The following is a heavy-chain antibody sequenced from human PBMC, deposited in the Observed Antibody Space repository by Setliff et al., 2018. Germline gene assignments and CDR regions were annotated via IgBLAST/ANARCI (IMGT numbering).Heavy chain of an antibody. V-gene: IGHV2-70*04. D-gene: IGHD6-6*01. CDR3: ARLPPLVQNNGAANHAFDV. CDR1: GFSLSTSTVR. Sequence: SGPTLVNPTETLTLTCTFSGFSLSTSTVRVSWIRQPPGKAPEWLARLDWDDDKFYNTSLTSRLTLSKDTSKNQVILTMTNMDPADTATYYCARLPPLVQNNGAANHAFDVWGPGAVVTVSS. J-gene: IGHJ3*01. CDR2: LDWDDDK.